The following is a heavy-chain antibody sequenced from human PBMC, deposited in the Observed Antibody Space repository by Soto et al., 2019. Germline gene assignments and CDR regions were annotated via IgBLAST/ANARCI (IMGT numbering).Heavy chain of an antibody. D-gene: IGHD3-10*01. CDR1: GFTFSSYG. J-gene: IGHJ6*02. CDR3: ARDRNGRFGVSEGMDV. Sequence: GGSLRLSCAASGFTFSSYGMHWVRQAPGKGLEWVAVIWYDGSNKYYADSVKGRFTISRDNSKNTLYLQMNSLRAEDTAVYYCARDRNGRFGVSEGMDVWGQGTTVTVSS. CDR2: IWYDGSNK. V-gene: IGHV3-33*01.